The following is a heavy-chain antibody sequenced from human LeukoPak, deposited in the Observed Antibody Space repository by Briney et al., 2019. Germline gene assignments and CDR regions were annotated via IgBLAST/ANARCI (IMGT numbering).Heavy chain of an antibody. CDR3: ASAYDFWSGYYYMDV. CDR1: GGTFSSYA. V-gene: IGHV1-69*05. D-gene: IGHD3-3*01. Sequence: SVKVSCKASGGTFSSYAISWVRQAPGQGLEWMGGIIPIFGTANYAQKFQGRVTITTDESTSTAYMELSSLRSEDTAVYYCASAYDFWSGYYYMDVWGKGTTVTVSS. CDR2: IIPIFGTA. J-gene: IGHJ6*03.